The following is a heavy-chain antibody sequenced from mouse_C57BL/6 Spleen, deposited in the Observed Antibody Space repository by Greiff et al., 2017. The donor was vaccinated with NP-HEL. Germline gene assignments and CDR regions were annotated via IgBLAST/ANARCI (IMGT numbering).Heavy chain of an antibody. CDR2: INPSTGGT. J-gene: IGHJ2*01. V-gene: IGHV1-42*01. CDR1: GYSFTGYY. CDR3: AFYYYGSSYDYFDY. Sequence: EVQLQESGPELVKPGASVKISCKASGYSFTGYYMNWVKQSPEKSLEWIGEINPSTGGTTYNQKFKAKATLTVDKSSSTAYMQLKSLTSEDSAVYYCAFYYYGSSYDYFDYWGQGTTLTVSS. D-gene: IGHD1-1*01.